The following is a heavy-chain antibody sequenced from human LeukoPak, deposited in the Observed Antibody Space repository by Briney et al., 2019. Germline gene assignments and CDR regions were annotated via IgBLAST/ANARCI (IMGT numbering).Heavy chain of an antibody. V-gene: IGHV3-21*01. J-gene: IGHJ5*02. CDR1: GFTLSSYS. CDR3: ARDGELGYATPNWFDP. CDR2: ISSSSSYI. Sequence: GGSLRLSCAASGFTLSSYSMNWVRQAPGKGLEWVSSISSSSSYIYYADSVKGRFTISRDNAKNSLYLQMNSLRAEDTAVYYCARDGELGYATPNWFDPWGQGTLVTVSS. D-gene: IGHD2-15*01.